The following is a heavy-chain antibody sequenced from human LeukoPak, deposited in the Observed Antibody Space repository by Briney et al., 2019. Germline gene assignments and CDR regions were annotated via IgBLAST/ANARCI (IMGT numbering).Heavy chain of an antibody. D-gene: IGHD3-16*01. CDR3: ADQGRQIPFGGVDAIAPFDI. CDR2: IFHGGNT. Sequence: PSETLSLTCTVSGDSITSSAFYWGWIRQAPGKGLEWIGNIFHGGNTHYNPSLKSRVSISVDRSKNQVSMNLCSVTAADTALYYCADQGRQIPFGGVDAIAPFDIWGQGTMVTVSS. J-gene: IGHJ3*02. CDR1: GDSITSSAFY. V-gene: IGHV4-39*01.